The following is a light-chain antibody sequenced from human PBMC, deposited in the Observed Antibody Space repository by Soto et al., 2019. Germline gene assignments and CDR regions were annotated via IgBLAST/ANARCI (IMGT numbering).Light chain of an antibody. CDR2: GAS. J-gene: IGKJ1*01. V-gene: IGKV3-15*01. Sequence: EIVMTQSPATLSVSPGERATLSCRASQSVSSNLAWYQQKPGQAPRLLIYGASTRATGIPARFSGSGSGTEFTLTISSLQSEDFAVYDWQQYNNWPPTFGQGTKVEIK. CDR1: QSVSSN. CDR3: QQYNNWPPT.